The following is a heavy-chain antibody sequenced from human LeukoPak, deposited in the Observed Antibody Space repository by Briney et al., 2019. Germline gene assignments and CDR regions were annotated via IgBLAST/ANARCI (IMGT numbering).Heavy chain of an antibody. CDR2: IYHSGST. Sequence: PSQTLSLTCAVSGGSISSGGYSWSWVRQPPGKGLGWVGYIYHSGSTYYNPSLKSRVTISVDRSKNQFSLKLSSVTAADTAVYYCARVARYCSSTSCYLIFDYWGQGTLVTVSS. CDR1: GGSISSGGYS. D-gene: IGHD2-2*01. J-gene: IGHJ4*02. V-gene: IGHV4-30-2*01. CDR3: ARVARYCSSTSCYLIFDY.